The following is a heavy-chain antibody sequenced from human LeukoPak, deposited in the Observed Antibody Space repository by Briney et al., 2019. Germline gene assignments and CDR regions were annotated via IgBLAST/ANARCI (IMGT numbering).Heavy chain of an antibody. Sequence: PPETLSLTCTVSGSSISSALYYWGWIRQPPGQGLEWIGSIFYSGTTYYNPSLKSRLTISVDTSKNQFSLKLRSMTAADTAVFYCARHTHYGSGADNWFDPWGQGTLVTVSS. CDR2: IFYSGTT. CDR1: GSSISSALYY. V-gene: IGHV4-39*01. J-gene: IGHJ5*02. D-gene: IGHD3-10*01. CDR3: ARHTHYGSGADNWFDP.